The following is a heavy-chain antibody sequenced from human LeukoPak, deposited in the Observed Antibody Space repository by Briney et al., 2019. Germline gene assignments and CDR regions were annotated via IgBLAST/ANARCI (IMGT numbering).Heavy chain of an antibody. CDR1: GGTFSSYA. CDR3: AREDPTVMFDY. D-gene: IGHD1-1*01. J-gene: IGHJ4*02. Sequence: SVKVSCKASGGTFSSYAISWVRQAPGQGLEWMGRIIPIFGIANYAQKFQGRVTITANKSTSTAYMELSSLRSEDTAVYYCAREDPTVMFDYWGQGTLVTVSS. V-gene: IGHV1-69*04. CDR2: IIPIFGIA.